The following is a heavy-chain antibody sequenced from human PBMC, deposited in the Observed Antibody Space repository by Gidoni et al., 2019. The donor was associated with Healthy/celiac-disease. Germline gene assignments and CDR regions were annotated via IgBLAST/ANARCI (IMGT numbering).Heavy chain of an antibody. J-gene: IGHJ4*02. D-gene: IGHD6-19*01. CDR2: ISYDGSNK. Sequence: QAPGKGLEWVAVISYDGSNKYYADSVKGRFTISRDNSKNTLYLQMNILRAEDTAVYYCARVKYSSGWYGGAFDYWGQGTLVTVSS. V-gene: IGHV3-30-3*01. CDR3: ARVKYSSGWYGGAFDY.